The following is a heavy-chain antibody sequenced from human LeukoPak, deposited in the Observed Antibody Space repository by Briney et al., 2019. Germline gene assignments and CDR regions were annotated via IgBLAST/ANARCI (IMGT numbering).Heavy chain of an antibody. CDR2: IKHDGSEKQDGSEK. CDR1: GFTFSPYW. Sequence: GGSLRLSCAASGFTFSPYWMSWVRQAPGKGLEWVANIKHDGSEKQDGSEKDYVDSVKGRFTISRDNAKNSLYLRMNSLRAEDTAVYYCARSGRGVDSFYFYMDVWGKGTTVTVSS. V-gene: IGHV3-7*01. J-gene: IGHJ6*03. CDR3: ARSGRGVDSFYFYMDV. D-gene: IGHD3-10*01.